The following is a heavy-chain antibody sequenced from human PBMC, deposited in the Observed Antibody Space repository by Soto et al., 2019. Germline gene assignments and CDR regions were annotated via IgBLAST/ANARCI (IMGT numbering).Heavy chain of an antibody. CDR3: AGQMTTMTPFDY. Sequence: SVKVSCKASGYTFTYRYLHWVRQAPGQALEWMGWITPFNGNTNYAQKFQDRVTITRDRSMSTAYMELSSLRSEDTAMYYCAGQMTTMTPFDYWGQGTLVTVSS. CDR2: ITPFNGNT. D-gene: IGHD4-17*01. J-gene: IGHJ4*02. V-gene: IGHV1-45*02. CDR1: GYTFTYRY.